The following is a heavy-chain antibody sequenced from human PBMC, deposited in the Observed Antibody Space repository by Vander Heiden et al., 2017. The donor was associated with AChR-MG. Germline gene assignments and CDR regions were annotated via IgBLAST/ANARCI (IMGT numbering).Heavy chain of an antibody. D-gene: IGHD4-4*01. CDR3: GHHHSWGMDV. CDR1: GFSLSSSGVG. Sequence: QITLKESGPTLVKPTQTLTLTCTFSGFSLSSSGVGVGWIRQPPGKALEWLALIYWDDEKRHSPSVKSRLTITKDTSKNQVVLTMTNMDTVDTATYYCGHHHSWGMDVWGQGTTVTVSS. J-gene: IGHJ6*02. CDR2: IYWDDEK. V-gene: IGHV2-5*02.